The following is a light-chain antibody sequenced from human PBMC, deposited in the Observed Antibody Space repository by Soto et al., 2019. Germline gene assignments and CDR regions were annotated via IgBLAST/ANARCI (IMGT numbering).Light chain of an antibody. V-gene: IGKV4-1*01. CDR2: WSS. J-gene: IGKJ1*01. CDR3: QQYYSTPRT. CDR1: QSVLYRSKNKNY. Sequence: DIVMTQSPDSLAVSLGERATINCKSSQSVLYRSKNKNYLAWYQQKPGQPPKLLVYWSSTRESGVPDRFSGSGSGTDFALTISSLQAEDVAVYYCQQYYSTPRTFGQGTKVEMK.